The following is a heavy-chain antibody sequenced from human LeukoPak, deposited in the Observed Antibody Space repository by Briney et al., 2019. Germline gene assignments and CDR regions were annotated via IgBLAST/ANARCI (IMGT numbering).Heavy chain of an antibody. V-gene: IGHV4-38-2*02. CDR1: GYSISSGYY. Sequence: SETLSLTCTVSGYSISSGYYWGWIRQPPGKGLEWIGSIYHSGSTYYNPSLKSRVTISVDTSKNQFSLKLSSVTAADTAVYFCARSGYKYGADALDIWGQGTMVTVSS. D-gene: IGHD5-18*01. J-gene: IGHJ3*02. CDR3: ARSGYKYGADALDI. CDR2: IYHSGST.